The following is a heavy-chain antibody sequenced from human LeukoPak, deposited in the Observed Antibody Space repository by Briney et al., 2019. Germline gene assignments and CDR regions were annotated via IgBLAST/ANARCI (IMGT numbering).Heavy chain of an antibody. D-gene: IGHD3-22*01. V-gene: IGHV4-59*01. CDR3: ARGGYDSSGYWNY. J-gene: IGHJ4*02. CDR2: IYYRRNT. Sequence: SETLSLTCTVSGGSISSYYWSWIRQPPGKGLEWIGYIYYRRNTNYNPSLKSRVTISVDSSENQFSLKLISVTAADTAMYYCARGGYDSSGYWNYWGQGTLVTVSS. CDR1: GGSISSYY.